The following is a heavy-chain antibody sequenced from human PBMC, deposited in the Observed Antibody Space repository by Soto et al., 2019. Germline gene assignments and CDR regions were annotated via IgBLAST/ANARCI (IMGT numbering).Heavy chain of an antibody. V-gene: IGHV4-61*01. CDR1: GGSVSVSHYY. D-gene: IGHD2-21*01. CDR2: IYHTGST. J-gene: IGHJ6*02. Sequence: QVQLQESGPGLVNPSETLSLTCTVSGGSVSVSHYYWTWIRQSPGKGLEWIGYIYHTGSTEFNPSLKSRVTMSSDPSKNQSSLRLSSVTAADTAIYYCAGDRVAAQYYYGGLDVWGQGTTVTVSS. CDR3: AGDRVAAQYYYGGLDV.